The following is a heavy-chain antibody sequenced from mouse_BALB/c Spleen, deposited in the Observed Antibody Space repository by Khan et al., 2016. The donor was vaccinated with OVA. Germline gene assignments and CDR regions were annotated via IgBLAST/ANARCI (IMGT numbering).Heavy chain of an antibody. CDR2: INPATDYT. CDR1: GYTFTSYW. CDR3: VNRGSSSAWFTY. D-gene: IGHD1-1*01. J-gene: IGHJ3*01. Sequence: QVQLKQSGAELAKPGASVKMSCKASGYTFTSYWMHWVKQRPGQGLEWIGYINPATDYTEYNQKLKNKATLTADKSSSTAYMQLSSLTSEDSAVYYCVNRGSSSAWFTYWGQGTPVTVSA. V-gene: IGHV1-7*01.